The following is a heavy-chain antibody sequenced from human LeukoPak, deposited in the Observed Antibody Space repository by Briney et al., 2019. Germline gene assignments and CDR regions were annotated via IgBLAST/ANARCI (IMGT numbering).Heavy chain of an antibody. CDR1: GYTFTSYA. CDR3: ARLDSYGSSQADY. D-gene: IGHD5-18*01. CDR2: ISPYSGTT. Sequence: ASVKVSCKTSGYTFTSYAITWVRQAPGQGLEWMGWISPYSGTTNYTQMLQGRVTMTTDTSTSTAYMELRSLRSDDTAMYYCARLDSYGSSQADYWGQGALVTVSS. J-gene: IGHJ4*02. V-gene: IGHV1-18*01.